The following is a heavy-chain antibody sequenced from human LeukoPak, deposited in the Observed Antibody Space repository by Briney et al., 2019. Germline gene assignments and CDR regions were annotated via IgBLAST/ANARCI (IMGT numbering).Heavy chain of an antibody. CDR2: INHSGST. V-gene: IGHV4-34*01. CDR3: ARRAYGSGSFNRYHFDY. CDR1: GGSFSGYY. Sequence: PSETLSLTCAVYGGSFSGYYWSWIRQPPGKGLEWIGEINHSGSTNYNPSLKSRVTISVDTSKNQFSLKLSSVTAADTAVYYCARRAYGSGSFNRYHFDYWGQGTLVAVSS. J-gene: IGHJ4*02. D-gene: IGHD3-10*01.